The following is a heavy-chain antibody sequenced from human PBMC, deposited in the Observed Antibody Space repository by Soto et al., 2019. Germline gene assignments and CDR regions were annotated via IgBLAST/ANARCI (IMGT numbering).Heavy chain of an antibody. V-gene: IGHV1-18*01. Sequence: ASVKVSCKASGYTFTGYGISWVRQAPGQGLEWMGWISAYNGNTNYAQKLQGRVTMTTDTSTSTAYMELRSLRSDDTAVYYCADQRNPENWFDPWGQGTLVTVSS. CDR1: GYTFTGYG. CDR2: ISAYNGNT. D-gene: IGHD1-1*01. CDR3: ADQRNPENWFDP. J-gene: IGHJ5*02.